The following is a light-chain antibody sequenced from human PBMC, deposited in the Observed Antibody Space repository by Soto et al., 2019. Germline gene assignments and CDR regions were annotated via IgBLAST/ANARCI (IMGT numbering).Light chain of an antibody. CDR1: GSDVGDYNY. CDR3: SSFTISRNTVI. CDR2: DVN. V-gene: IGLV2-14*01. Sequence: SVLTQPPSASGSPGQSVTISCTGTGSDVGDYNYVSWYQQHPGKAPKLMIYDVNNRPSGVSNRFSGSKSGNTASLTISGLQAEDEADYYCSSFTISRNTVIFGGGTQLTVL. J-gene: IGLJ2*01.